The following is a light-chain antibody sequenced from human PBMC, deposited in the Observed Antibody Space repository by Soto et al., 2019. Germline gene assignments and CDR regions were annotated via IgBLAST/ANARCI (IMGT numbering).Light chain of an antibody. CDR1: QGISNY. Sequence: DIQMTQSPSSLSAYLGDRVTITCRASQGISNYLAWYQQKPGRLPKLLLFGASTLQSGVPARFSGSGSGTLFTLTINGLLPEDVATYYCQKYKSFPYTFGQGTKLEIK. CDR2: GAS. V-gene: IGKV1-27*01. J-gene: IGKJ2*01. CDR3: QKYKSFPYT.